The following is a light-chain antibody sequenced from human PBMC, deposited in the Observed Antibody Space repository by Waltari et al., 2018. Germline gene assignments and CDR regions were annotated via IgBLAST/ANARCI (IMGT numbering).Light chain of an antibody. CDR1: QSVSSSY. V-gene: IGKV3-20*01. CDR2: GAS. J-gene: IGKJ1*01. CDR3: QQYGSSLWT. Sequence: EIVLTQSRGTLSLSPGDRATPSCRASQSVSSSYLAWYQQKPGQAPRLLIYGASSRATGIPDRFSGSGSGTDFTLTISRLEPEDFAVYYCQQYGSSLWTFGQGTKVEIK.